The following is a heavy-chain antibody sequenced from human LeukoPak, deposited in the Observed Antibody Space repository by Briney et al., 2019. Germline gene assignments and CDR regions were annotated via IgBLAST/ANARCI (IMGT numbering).Heavy chain of an antibody. D-gene: IGHD5-12*01. CDR1: GGSFSGYY. CDR3: AREGGYGSVNWCDP. CDR2: INHSGST. Sequence: SETLSLTCAVYGGSFSGYYWSWIRQPPGKGLEWIGEINHSGSTNYNPSLKSRVTISVDTSKNQFSLKLSSVTAADTAVYYCAREGGYGSVNWCDPWGQGTLVTVSS. V-gene: IGHV4-34*01. J-gene: IGHJ5*02.